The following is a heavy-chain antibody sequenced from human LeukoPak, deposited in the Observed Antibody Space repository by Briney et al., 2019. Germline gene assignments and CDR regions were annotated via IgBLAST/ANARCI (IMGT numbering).Heavy chain of an antibody. CDR1: GFTVSNNH. V-gene: IGHV3-53*01. D-gene: IGHD1-14*01. CDR2: IYDDTGE. J-gene: IGHJ4*02. CDR3: ARGSVNPGLFDY. Sequence: PGGSLRLSCVASGFTVSNNHMSWVRQAPGKGLEWVSLIYDDTGEKYADSVKGRFTISRDNSKNAVYLQMTSLRAEDTAVYYCARGSVNPGLFDYWGQGTLVTVSS.